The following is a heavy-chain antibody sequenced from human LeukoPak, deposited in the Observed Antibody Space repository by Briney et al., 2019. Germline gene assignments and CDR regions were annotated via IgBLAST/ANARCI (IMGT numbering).Heavy chain of an antibody. D-gene: IGHD3/OR15-3a*01. J-gene: IGHJ6*02. Sequence: GASVKVSCKASGYTFTSYGISWVRQAPGQGLEWMGWISAYNGNTNYAQKLQGRVTMTTDTSTSTAYMELRSLRSDDTAVYYCARAPRSGLYSDLMDWYYYGMDVWGQGTTVTVSS. CDR2: ISAYNGNT. V-gene: IGHV1-18*01. CDR3: ARAPRSGLYSDLMDWYYYGMDV. CDR1: GYTFTSYG.